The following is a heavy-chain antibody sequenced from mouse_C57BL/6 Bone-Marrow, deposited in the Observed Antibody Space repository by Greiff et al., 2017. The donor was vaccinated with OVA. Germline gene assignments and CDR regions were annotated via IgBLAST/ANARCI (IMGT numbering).Heavy chain of an antibody. J-gene: IGHJ3*01. CDR1: GYTFTSYW. D-gene: IGHD2-3*01. Sequence: QVQLQQPGAELVKPGASVKMSCKASGYTFTSYWITWVKQRPGQGLEWIGDIYPGSGSTNYNEKFKSKATLTVDTSSSTAYMQLSSLTSEDSAVYYCARDETDCYYEFAYWGQGTLVTVSA. CDR2: IYPGSGST. V-gene: IGHV1-55*01. CDR3: ARDETDCYYEFAY.